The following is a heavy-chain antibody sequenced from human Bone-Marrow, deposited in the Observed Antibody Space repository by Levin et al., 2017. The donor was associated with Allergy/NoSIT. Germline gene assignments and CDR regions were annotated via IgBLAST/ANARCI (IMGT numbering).Heavy chain of an antibody. D-gene: IGHD6-13*01. V-gene: IGHV3-23*01. CDR3: AKREQYSSSWCTLDP. Sequence: GESLKISCGASGFTFSSYAMTWVRQAPGKGLEWVSTIVGSGDSTYYADSVKGRFTISRDNSKNTLYLQMNSLRAEDTGVYYCAKREQYSSSWCTLDPWGQGTLVTVSS. CDR2: IVGSGDST. CDR1: GFTFSSYA. J-gene: IGHJ5*02.